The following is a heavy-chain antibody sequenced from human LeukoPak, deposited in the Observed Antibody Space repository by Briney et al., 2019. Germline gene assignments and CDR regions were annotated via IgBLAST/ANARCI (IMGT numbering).Heavy chain of an antibody. D-gene: IGHD3-22*01. CDR2: IYYSGST. CDR1: GGSISSSSYY. J-gene: IGHJ4*02. V-gene: IGHV4-39*07. CDR3: ARVRITMIVVVTSLFDY. Sequence: SETLSLTCTVSGGSISSSSYYWGWIRQPPGKGLEWIGSIYYSGSTYYNPSLKSRVTISVDTSKNQFSLKLSSVTAADTAVYYCARVRITMIVVVTSLFDYWGQGTLVTVSS.